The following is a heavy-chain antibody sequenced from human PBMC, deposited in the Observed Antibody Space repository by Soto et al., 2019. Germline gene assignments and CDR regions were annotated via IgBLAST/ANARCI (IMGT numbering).Heavy chain of an antibody. J-gene: IGHJ4*02. D-gene: IGHD5-18*01. Sequence: GGSLRLSCAASGFTFSSYAMHWVRQAPGTGLEWVAVISYDGSNKYYADSVKGRFTISRDNSNNTLYLQMNSLRAEDTAVYYYARGSEGYTAMVTLADWGQGTLDTVSS. CDR1: GFTFSSYA. CDR2: ISYDGSNK. V-gene: IGHV3-30-3*01. CDR3: ARGSEGYTAMVTLAD.